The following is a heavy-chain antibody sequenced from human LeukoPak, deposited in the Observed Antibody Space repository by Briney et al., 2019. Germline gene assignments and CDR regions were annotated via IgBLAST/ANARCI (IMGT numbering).Heavy chain of an antibody. Sequence: PGGSLRLSCAASGFTFTSYGMHWVRQAPGKGLEWVSAISGSGGSTYYADSVKGRFTISRDNSKNTLYLQMNSLRAEDTAVYYCAKCRFISLWNYNWFDPWGQGTLVTVSS. CDR2: ISGSGGST. J-gene: IGHJ5*02. D-gene: IGHD1-7*01. CDR3: AKCRFISLWNYNWFDP. CDR1: GFTFTSYG. V-gene: IGHV3-23*01.